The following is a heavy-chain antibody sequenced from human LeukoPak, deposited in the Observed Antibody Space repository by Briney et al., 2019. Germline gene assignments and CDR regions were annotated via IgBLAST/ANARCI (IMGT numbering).Heavy chain of an antibody. CDR3: ARVPGTTNSNYYYYYMDV. V-gene: IGHV1-24*01. J-gene: IGHJ6*03. CDR1: GYTFTGYY. Sequence: ASVKVSCKASGYTFTGYYMHWVRQAPGQGLEWMGGFDPEDGETIYAQKFQGRVTMTEDTSTDTAYMELSSLRSEDTAVYYCARVPGTTNSNYYYYYMDVWGKGTTVTVSS. CDR2: FDPEDGET. D-gene: IGHD1-7*01.